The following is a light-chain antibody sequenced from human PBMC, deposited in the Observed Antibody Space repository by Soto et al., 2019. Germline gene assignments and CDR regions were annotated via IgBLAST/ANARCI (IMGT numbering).Light chain of an antibody. Sequence: DIQMTQSPSSLSASVGDRVTITCRASQDISNFLFWFQQKPAKVPNLLIYGASTLQSGVPSRFSGSWSGTDFILTISSRHPEDVVTYFCQKYNSAPFSFGPGTTVDIK. CDR1: QDISNF. J-gene: IGKJ3*01. CDR3: QKYNSAPFS. CDR2: GAS. V-gene: IGKV1-27*01.